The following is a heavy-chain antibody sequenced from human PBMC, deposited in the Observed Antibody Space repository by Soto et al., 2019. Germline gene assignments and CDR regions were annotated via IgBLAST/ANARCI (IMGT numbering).Heavy chain of an antibody. D-gene: IGHD1-26*01. Sequence: ESGGGLVQPGGSLRLSCAASGFTFSSYAMSWVRQAPGKGLEWVSAISGSGGSTYYADSVKGRFTISRDNSKNTLYLQMNSLRAEDTAVYYCARSYLFYYGMDVWGQGTTVTVSS. CDR2: ISGSGGST. CDR3: ARSYLFYYGMDV. CDR1: GFTFSSYA. J-gene: IGHJ6*02. V-gene: IGHV3-23*01.